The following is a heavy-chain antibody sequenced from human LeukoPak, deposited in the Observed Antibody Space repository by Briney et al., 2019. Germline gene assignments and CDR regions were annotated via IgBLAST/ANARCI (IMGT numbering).Heavy chain of an antibody. D-gene: IGHD3-10*01. CDR3: AKPCGVRGVIIFPFDY. Sequence: PGGSLRLSCPASGLPFRIYAISWVRQAPGKGLEWVSAISGSGGSTYYADSVKGRFTISRDNSKNTLYLQMNSLRAEDTAVYYCAKPCGVRGVIIFPFDYWGQGTLVTVSS. J-gene: IGHJ4*02. CDR1: GLPFRIYA. CDR2: ISGSGGST. V-gene: IGHV3-23*01.